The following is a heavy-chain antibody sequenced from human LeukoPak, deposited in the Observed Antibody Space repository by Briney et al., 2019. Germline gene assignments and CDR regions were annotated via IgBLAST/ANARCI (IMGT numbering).Heavy chain of an antibody. V-gene: IGHV4-34*01. CDR2: INHSGST. Sequence: PSETLSLTCAVYGGSFSGYYWSWIRQPPGKGLEWIGEINHSGSTNYNPSLKSRVTISVDTSKNQFSLKLSSVTAADTAVYYCARENYYDYYFDYWGQGTLVTVSS. CDR3: ARENYYDYYFDY. CDR1: GGSFSGYY. J-gene: IGHJ4*02. D-gene: IGHD3-22*01.